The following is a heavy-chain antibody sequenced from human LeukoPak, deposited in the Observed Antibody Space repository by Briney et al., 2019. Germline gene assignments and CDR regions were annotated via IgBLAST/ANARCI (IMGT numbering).Heavy chain of an antibody. Sequence: GRSLRLSCAASGFTFSSYAMHWVRQAPGKGLEWVAVISYDGSNKYYADSVKGRFTISRDNSKNTLYLQMNSLRAEDTAVYYCARDGLHYYGSGSYYEEAQYFDYWGQGTLVTVSS. V-gene: IGHV3-30-3*01. CDR2: ISYDGSNK. J-gene: IGHJ4*02. D-gene: IGHD3-10*01. CDR1: GFTFSSYA. CDR3: ARDGLHYYGSGSYYEEAQYFDY.